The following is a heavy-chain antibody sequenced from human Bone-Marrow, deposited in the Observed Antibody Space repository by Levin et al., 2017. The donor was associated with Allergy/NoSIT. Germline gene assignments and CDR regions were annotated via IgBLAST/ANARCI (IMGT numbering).Heavy chain of an antibody. Sequence: GGSLRLSCAASGFTFSDYYMSWIRQAPGKGLEWVSYISSSSSYTNYADSVKGRFTISRDNAKNSLYLQMNSLRAEDTAVYYCARRNHRGDYGDYVSYDAFDIWGQGTMVTVSS. CDR2: ISSSSSYT. J-gene: IGHJ3*02. D-gene: IGHD4-17*01. V-gene: IGHV3-11*03. CDR3: ARRNHRGDYGDYVSYDAFDI. CDR1: GFTFSDYY.